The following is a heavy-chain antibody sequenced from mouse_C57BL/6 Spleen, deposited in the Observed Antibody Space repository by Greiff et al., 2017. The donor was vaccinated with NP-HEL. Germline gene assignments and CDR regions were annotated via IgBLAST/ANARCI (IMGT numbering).Heavy chain of an antibody. V-gene: IGHV1-15*01. CDR2: IDPETGGT. Sequence: QVQLQQSGAELVRPGASVTLSCKASGYTFTDYEMYWVMQTPVHGLEWIGAIDPETGGTAYNQKFKGKAILTADKSSSTAYMELRSLTSEDSAVYYYTRTDDDRDYWGQGTTLTVSS. CDR3: TRTDDDRDY. D-gene: IGHD2-4*01. CDR1: GYTFTDYE. J-gene: IGHJ2*01.